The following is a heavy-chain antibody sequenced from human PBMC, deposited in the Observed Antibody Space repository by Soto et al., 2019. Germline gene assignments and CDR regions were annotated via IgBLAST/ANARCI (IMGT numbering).Heavy chain of an antibody. CDR2: INPNSGGT. CDR1: GYTFTGYY. Sequence: GASVKVSCKASGYTFTGYYMHWVRQAPGQGLEWMGWINPNSGGTNYAQKFQGWVTMTRDTSISTAYMELSRLRSDDAAVYYCARAELLWFGELFTGMDVWGQGTMVTVSS. J-gene: IGHJ6*02. V-gene: IGHV1-2*04. D-gene: IGHD3-10*01. CDR3: ARAELLWFGELFTGMDV.